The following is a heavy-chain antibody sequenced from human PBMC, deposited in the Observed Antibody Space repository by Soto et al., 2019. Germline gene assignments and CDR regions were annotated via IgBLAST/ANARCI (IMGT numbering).Heavy chain of an antibody. CDR1: GFTFSNAW. V-gene: IGHV3-15*01. J-gene: IGHJ6*03. Sequence: GGSLRLSCAASGFTFSNAWMSWVRQAPGKGLEWVGRIKSKTDGGETDYAAPVKGRFTTSRDDSKNTLYLQMNSLKTEDTAVYYCTTDQNSLYYYYMDVWGKGTTVTVSS. CDR3: TTDQNSLYYYYMDV. CDR2: IKSKTDGGET.